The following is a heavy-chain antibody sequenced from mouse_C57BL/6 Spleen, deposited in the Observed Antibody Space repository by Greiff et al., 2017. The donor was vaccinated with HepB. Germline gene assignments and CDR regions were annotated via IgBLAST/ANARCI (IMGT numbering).Heavy chain of an antibody. J-gene: IGHJ2*01. V-gene: IGHV5-4*01. CDR1: GFTFSSYA. Sequence: EVQGVESGGGLVKPGGSLKLSCAASGFTFSSYAMSWVRQTPEKRLEWVATISDGGSYTYYPDNVKGRFTISRDNAKNNLYLQMSHLKSEDKAMYYCARDSNYGGFDYWGQGTTLTVSS. D-gene: IGHD2-5*01. CDR3: ARDSNYGGFDY. CDR2: ISDGGSYT.